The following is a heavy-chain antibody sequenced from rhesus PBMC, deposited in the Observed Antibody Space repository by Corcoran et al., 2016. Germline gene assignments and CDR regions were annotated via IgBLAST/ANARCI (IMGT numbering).Heavy chain of an antibody. CDR2: IYGSGGST. Sequence: QVQLQESGPGLVKPSETLSLTCTVSGGSISDSYYWSWIRQPPGKGLEWLGRIYGSGGSTNSHPSLKSRVTISRDTSQNQFSLNLSSVTAADTAVYYCAREEGSGWYYYFDYWGQGVLVTVSS. D-gene: IGHD6-31*01. CDR1: GGSISDSYY. J-gene: IGHJ4*01. CDR3: AREEGSGWYYYFDY. V-gene: IGHV4-160*01.